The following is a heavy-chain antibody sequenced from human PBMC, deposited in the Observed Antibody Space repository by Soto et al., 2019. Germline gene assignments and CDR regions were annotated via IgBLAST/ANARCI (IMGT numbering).Heavy chain of an antibody. Sequence: QVQLQESGPGLVKPSETLSLTCTVSGGSVSSGSYYWSWIRQPPGKGLEWIGYIYYSGSTNYNPSLTSRVTISVDPHKNQLSLKLSAVTAAATALYYCARDPGDLWWFDPWGQGTLVTVSS. CDR3: ARDPGDLWWFDP. V-gene: IGHV4-61*01. D-gene: IGHD2-21*01. J-gene: IGHJ5*02. CDR1: GGSVSSGSYY. CDR2: IYYSGST.